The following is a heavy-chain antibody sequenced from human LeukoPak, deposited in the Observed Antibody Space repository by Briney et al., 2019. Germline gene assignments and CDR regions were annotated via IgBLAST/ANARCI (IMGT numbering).Heavy chain of an antibody. J-gene: IGHJ2*01. CDR3: ARRSYDFWSGSLSGPWYFDL. V-gene: IGHV4-4*07. Sequence: KTSETLSLTCTVSGGSISSYYWSWIRQPAGKGLEWIGRIYTSGSTNYNPSLKSRVTISVDTSKNQFSLKLSSVTAADTAVYYCARRSYDFWSGSLSGPWYFDLWGRGTLVTVSS. CDR1: GGSISSYY. CDR2: IYTSGST. D-gene: IGHD3-3*01.